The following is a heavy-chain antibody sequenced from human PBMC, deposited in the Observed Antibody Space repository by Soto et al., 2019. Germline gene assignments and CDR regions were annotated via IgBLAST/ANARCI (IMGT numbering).Heavy chain of an antibody. V-gene: IGHV3-23*01. Sequence: PGGSLRLSCAASRFSFSNYAMSWVRQAPGKGLEWVSVISDGGGSIYYGDSVKGRFTISRDNSKNTLYLQMNSLKAEDTAVCYCAKEASARGGNSDGYFDYWGQGTLVTVS. J-gene: IGHJ4*02. CDR3: AKEASARGGNSDGYFDY. CDR2: ISDGGGSI. CDR1: RFSFSNYA. D-gene: IGHD2-21*02.